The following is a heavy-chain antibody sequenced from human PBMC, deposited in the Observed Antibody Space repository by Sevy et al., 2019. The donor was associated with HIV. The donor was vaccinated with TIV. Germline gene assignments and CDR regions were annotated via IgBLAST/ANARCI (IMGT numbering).Heavy chain of an antibody. CDR2: IRSRKDGETT. D-gene: IGHD3-22*01. CDR1: GFTFRNVW. V-gene: IGHV3-15*01. CDR3: TTGDTSGYYWSSFNY. J-gene: IGHJ4*02. Sequence: GGSLRLSCAASGFTFRNVWMNWVRQAPGKGLEWVGHIRSRKDGETTDLGAPVEGGFSISRDDSRNMLFLQMSGLQTEDTAVYYCTTGDTSGYYWSSFNYWGQGSQVTVSS.